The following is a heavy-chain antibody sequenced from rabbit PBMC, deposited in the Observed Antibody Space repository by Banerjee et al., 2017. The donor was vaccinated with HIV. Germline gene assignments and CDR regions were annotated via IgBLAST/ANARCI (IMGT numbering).Heavy chain of an antibody. V-gene: IGHV1S45*01. D-gene: IGHD5-1*01. Sequence: FGSSYWICWVRQAPGKGLEWIACIDVGTRGTTHYASWAKGRFTISKTSSTTVTLQMTSLTVADTATHFCAKFGVAGDGGGGGAAFNFWGQGTLVTVS. CDR3: AKFGVAGDGGGGGAAFNF. CDR1: FGSSYW. J-gene: IGHJ3*01. CDR2: IDVGTRGTT.